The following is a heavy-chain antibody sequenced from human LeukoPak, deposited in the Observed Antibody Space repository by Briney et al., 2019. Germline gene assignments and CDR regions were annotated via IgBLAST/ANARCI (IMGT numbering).Heavy chain of an antibody. J-gene: IGHJ4*02. V-gene: IGHV3-23*01. CDR2: INGSGGST. CDR1: GFTFSSYA. CDR3: AKVHCGGDCYPPYYFDY. Sequence: GGSLRLSCAASGFTFSSYAMSWVRQAPGKGLEWVSAINGSGGSTYYADSVKGRFTISRDNSKNTLYLKMNGLRAEDTAVYYCAKVHCGGDCYPPYYFDYWGQGTLVTVSS. D-gene: IGHD2-21*01.